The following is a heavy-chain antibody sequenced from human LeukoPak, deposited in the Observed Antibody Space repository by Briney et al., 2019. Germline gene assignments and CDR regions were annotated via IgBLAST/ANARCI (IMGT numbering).Heavy chain of an antibody. CDR3: ARDNWPALFDY. CDR2: IYHSGST. D-gene: IGHD1-20*01. V-gene: IGHV4-30-2*01. J-gene: IGHJ4*02. Sequence: TLSLTCTVSGGSISGGGYYWSWIRQPPGKGLEWIGYIYHSGSTYYNPSLKSRVTISVDRSKNQFSLKLSSVTAADTAVYYCARDNWPALFDYWGQGTLVTVSS. CDR1: GGSISGGGYY.